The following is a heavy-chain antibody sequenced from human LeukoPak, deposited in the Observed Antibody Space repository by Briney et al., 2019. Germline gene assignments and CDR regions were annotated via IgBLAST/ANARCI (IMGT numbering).Heavy chain of an antibody. CDR2: IYSGGST. CDR1: GFTVSSNY. J-gene: IGHJ3*02. V-gene: IGHV3-53*01. CDR3: ARSRLHDAFDI. Sequence: PGGSLRLSCAASGFTVSSNYMSWVRQAPGKGLEWVSVIYSGGSTYYADSVKGRFTISRDNSKNTLYLQMNSLRAEDTAVYHCARSRLHDAFDIWGQGTMVTVSS.